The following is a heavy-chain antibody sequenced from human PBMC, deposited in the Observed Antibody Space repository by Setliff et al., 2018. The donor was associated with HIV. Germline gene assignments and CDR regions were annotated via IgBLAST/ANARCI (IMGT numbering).Heavy chain of an antibody. J-gene: IGHJ6*03. D-gene: IGHD3-3*01. Sequence: ASVKVSCKASRSTFNSHTINWVRQAPGQGLDWMGRIIPILGVANYAQRFQGKVTITEDKSTSTAYMELTSLRFDDTAMYYCVRGVQSPPHYSYYYMDVWGEETMVTVSS. CDR2: IIPILGVA. CDR1: RSTFNSHT. CDR3: VRGVQSPPHYSYYYMDV. V-gene: IGHV1-69*02.